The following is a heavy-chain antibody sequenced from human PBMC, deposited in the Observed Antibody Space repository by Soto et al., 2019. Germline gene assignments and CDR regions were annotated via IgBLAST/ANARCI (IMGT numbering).Heavy chain of an antibody. CDR2: IYYSGST. CDR3: ARGIAARRKGMDV. CDR1: GGSISSGGYY. V-gene: IGHV4-31*03. D-gene: IGHD6-6*01. J-gene: IGHJ6*02. Sequence: SETLSLTYTVSGGSISSGGYYWSWIRQHPGKGLEWIGYIYYSGSTYYNPSLKSRVTISVDTSKNQFSLKLSSVTAADTAMYYCARGIAARRKGMDVWGQGTTVTVSS.